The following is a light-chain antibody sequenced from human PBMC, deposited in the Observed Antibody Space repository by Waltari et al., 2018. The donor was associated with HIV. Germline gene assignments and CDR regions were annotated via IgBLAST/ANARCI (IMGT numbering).Light chain of an antibody. CDR1: TGFITRGPF. CDR2: DSE. Sequence: QAVVTQEPSLSVSPGETVTLTCTYFTGFITRGPFPDLFLMREGHDHRTLIYDSEKRQAGTPGRFSGSIVGGKATLTLLGAQPEDEGDYYCLISYNGVRVFGGGTKLTV. J-gene: IGLJ3*02. V-gene: IGLV7-46*02. CDR3: LISYNGVRV.